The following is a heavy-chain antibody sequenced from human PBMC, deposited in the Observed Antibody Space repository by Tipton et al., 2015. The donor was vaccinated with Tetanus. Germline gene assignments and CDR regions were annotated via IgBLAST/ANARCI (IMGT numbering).Heavy chain of an antibody. J-gene: IGHJ4*02. D-gene: IGHD7-27*01. CDR1: GGSISSYY. CDR2: IYYSGST. Sequence: TLSLTCTVSGGSISSYYWSWIRQPPGKGLEWIGYIYYSGSTNYNPSLKSRVTISVDTSKNQFSLKLSSVTAADTAVYYCARLPGGNWGPFDYWGQGTLVTVSS. V-gene: IGHV4-59*08. CDR3: ARLPGGNWGPFDY.